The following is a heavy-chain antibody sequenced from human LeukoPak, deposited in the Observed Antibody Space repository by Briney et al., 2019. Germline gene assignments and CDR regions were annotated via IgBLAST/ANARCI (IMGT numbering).Heavy chain of an antibody. Sequence: VASVKVSCKASGYTFTGYYMHWVRQAPGQGLGWMGWINPNSGGTNYAQKFQGRVTMTRDTSISTAYMELSRLRSDDTAVYYCARDVSAVAGEEYNWFDPWGQGTLVTVSS. CDR2: INPNSGGT. D-gene: IGHD6-19*01. J-gene: IGHJ5*02. V-gene: IGHV1-2*02. CDR3: ARDVSAVAGEEYNWFDP. CDR1: GYTFTGYY.